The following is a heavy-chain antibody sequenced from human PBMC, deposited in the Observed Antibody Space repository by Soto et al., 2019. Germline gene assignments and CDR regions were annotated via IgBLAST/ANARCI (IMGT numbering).Heavy chain of an antibody. J-gene: IGHJ6*02. CDR1: GGTFSSYA. Sequence: QVQLVQSGAEVKKPGSSVKVSCKASGGTFSSYAISWVRQAPGQGLEWMGGIIPIFGTASYAQKFQGRVTITEDGFTSTGDMELNTLRSEDKAVYYGAKNPENYYYGMGVWGQGTTVTVSS. V-gene: IGHV1-69*12. CDR3: AKNPENYYYGMGV. CDR2: IIPIFGTA.